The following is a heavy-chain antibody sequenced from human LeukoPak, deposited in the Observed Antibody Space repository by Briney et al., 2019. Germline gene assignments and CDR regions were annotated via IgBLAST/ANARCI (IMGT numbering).Heavy chain of an antibody. Sequence: GGSLRLSCVGSGFTFSKYWMNWVRQAPGKGVEWVANIEEDGSQIYYADSVRGRFTISRDNAKNSVYPQTNSLRAEDTAVYYCAGSSGWLFDYWGQGSLVAVSS. CDR1: GFTFSKYW. CDR2: IEEDGSQI. J-gene: IGHJ4*02. D-gene: IGHD6-19*01. CDR3: AGSSGWLFDY. V-gene: IGHV3-7*01.